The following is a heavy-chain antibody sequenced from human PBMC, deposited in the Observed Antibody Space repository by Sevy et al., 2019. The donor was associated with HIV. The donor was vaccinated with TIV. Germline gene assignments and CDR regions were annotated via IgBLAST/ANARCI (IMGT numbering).Heavy chain of an antibody. Sequence: GESLKISCKGSGYSFTSYWIGWVRQMPGKGLEWMGIIYPGDSDTRYSPSFQGQVTISADKSISAAYLQWSSLKASDTAMYYWARISSSSSWSSPKDAFDIWGQGTMVTVSS. V-gene: IGHV5-51*01. J-gene: IGHJ3*02. D-gene: IGHD6-6*01. CDR2: IYPGDSDT. CDR3: ARISSSSSWSSPKDAFDI. CDR1: GYSFTSYW.